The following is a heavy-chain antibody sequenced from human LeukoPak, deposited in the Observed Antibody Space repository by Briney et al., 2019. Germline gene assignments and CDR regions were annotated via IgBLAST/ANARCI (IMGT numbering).Heavy chain of an antibody. CDR3: AKVRTGSGGYTYGVDY. Sequence: PGGSLRLPCAASGFTFSSYAMSWVRQAPGKGLEWVSLISGSGGSTYYADSVKGRFTISRDNSKNTLSLQINSLRAEDTAVFYCAKVRTGSGGYTYGVDYWGQGTLVTVSS. V-gene: IGHV3-23*01. CDR2: ISGSGGST. CDR1: GFTFSSYA. D-gene: IGHD5-18*01. J-gene: IGHJ4*02.